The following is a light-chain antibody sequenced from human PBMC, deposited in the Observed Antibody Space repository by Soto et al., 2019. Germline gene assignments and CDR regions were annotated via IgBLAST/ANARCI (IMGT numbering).Light chain of an antibody. V-gene: IGLV2-14*01. J-gene: IGLJ3*02. CDR1: SSDIGGFSY. CDR3: SSYSSTSTPVV. CDR2: EVI. Sequence: QAVVTQPASVSGSPGQSITISCTGTSSDIGGFSYVSWYQQHPDKAPKLIIYEVINRPSGVSNRFSGSKSGDTASLTISGLQPEDEADYSCSSYSSTSTPVVFGGGTKLTVL.